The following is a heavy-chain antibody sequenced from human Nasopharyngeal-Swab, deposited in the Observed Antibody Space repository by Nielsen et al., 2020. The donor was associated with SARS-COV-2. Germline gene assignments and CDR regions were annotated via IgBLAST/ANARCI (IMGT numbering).Heavy chain of an antibody. Sequence: SETLSLTCTVSGGSISSGDYYWSWIRQPLGKGLEWIGYIYYSGSTYYNPSLKSRVTISVDTSKNQFSLKLSSVTAADTAVYYCARETTVTAYGPYNWFDPWGQGTLVTVSS. D-gene: IGHD4-17*01. CDR2: IYYSGST. CDR3: ARETTVTAYGPYNWFDP. CDR1: GGSISSGDYY. V-gene: IGHV4-30-4*01. J-gene: IGHJ5*02.